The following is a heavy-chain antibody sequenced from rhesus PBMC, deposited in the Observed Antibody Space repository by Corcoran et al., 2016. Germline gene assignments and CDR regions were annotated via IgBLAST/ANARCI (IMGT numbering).Heavy chain of an antibody. CDR3: ASTGMEDS. V-gene: IGHV4-65*01. J-gene: IGHJ6*01. D-gene: IGHD1-1-1*01. Sequence: QVQLQESGPGLVKPSETLSLTCAVSGGSVSSRNWWSWIRQPPGKGLEWIGYISGSSGSTYYNPSLKSRVTLSVATSKNQLSLRLSSVTAADTAVYYCASTGMEDSWGQGVVVTVSS. CDR2: ISGSSGST. CDR1: GGSVSSRNW.